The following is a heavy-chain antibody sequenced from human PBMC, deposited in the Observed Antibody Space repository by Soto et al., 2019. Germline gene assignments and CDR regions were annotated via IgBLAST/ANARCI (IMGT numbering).Heavy chain of an antibody. J-gene: IGHJ4*02. Sequence: PSQTHSLTCAISGDSVSSNSAAWNWTRQSPSRGLEWLGRTYYRSKWYNDYAVSVKSRITINPDTSKNQFSLQLNSVTPEDTAVYYCARESPRYYYDSSGYPLYYFDYWGQRTLVTVSA. CDR3: ARESPRYYYDSSGYPLYYFDY. CDR1: GDSVSSNSAA. V-gene: IGHV6-1*01. CDR2: TYYRSKWYN. D-gene: IGHD3-22*01.